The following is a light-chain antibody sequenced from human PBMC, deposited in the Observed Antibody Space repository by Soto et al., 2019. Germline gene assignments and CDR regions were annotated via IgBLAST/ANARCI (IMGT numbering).Light chain of an antibody. CDR2: DND. V-gene: IGLV1-51*01. CDR3: ATWDSSRSAGV. CDR1: SSNIGNNY. Sequence: QSVLTQPPSVSAAPGQKVTISCSGSSSNIGNNYVSWYQQLPGTAPKLLIYDNDKRPSGIPARFSCSKSGTSATLGVTGLQTGDEADYYCATWDSSRSAGVFGGGTKLTVL. J-gene: IGLJ2*01.